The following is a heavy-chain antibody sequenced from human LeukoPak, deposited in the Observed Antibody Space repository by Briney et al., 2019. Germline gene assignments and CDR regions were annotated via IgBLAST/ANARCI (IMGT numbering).Heavy chain of an antibody. CDR2: ISYDGSNK. D-gene: IGHD3-22*01. Sequence: SGGSLRLSCAASGFTFSNSGMHWVRQAPGKGLEWVAVISYDGSNKYYADSVKGRFTISRDNSKNTLYLQMGSLRAEDMAVYYCARGYYDSSGYYEGYYFDYWGQGTLVTVSS. CDR3: ARGYYDSSGYYEGYYFDY. J-gene: IGHJ4*02. V-gene: IGHV3-30*03. CDR1: GFTFSNSG.